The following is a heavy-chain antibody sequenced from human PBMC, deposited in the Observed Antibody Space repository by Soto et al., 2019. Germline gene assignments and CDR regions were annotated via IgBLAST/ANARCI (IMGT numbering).Heavy chain of an antibody. D-gene: IGHD3-16*02. CDR3: AHTHPYYDYIWGSYRFGAFDI. J-gene: IGHJ3*02. V-gene: IGHV2-5*02. Sequence: QITLKESGPTLVKPTQTLTLTCTFSGFSLSTSGVGVGWIRQPPGKALEWLALIYWDDDKRYSPSLKSRLTITKDTSKNQLVLTMTNMDPVDTATYYCAHTHPYYDYIWGSYRFGAFDIWGQGTMVTVSS. CDR1: GFSLSTSGVG. CDR2: IYWDDDK.